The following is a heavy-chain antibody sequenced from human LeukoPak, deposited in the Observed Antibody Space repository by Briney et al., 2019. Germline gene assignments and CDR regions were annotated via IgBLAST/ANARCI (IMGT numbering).Heavy chain of an antibody. J-gene: IGHJ3*01. V-gene: IGHV1-69*04. CDR3: ARVEGHDAFDV. Sequence: FQGRVTITADKSTTTAYMELGSLRSEDTAVYYCARVEGHDAFDVWGQGTMVTVSS.